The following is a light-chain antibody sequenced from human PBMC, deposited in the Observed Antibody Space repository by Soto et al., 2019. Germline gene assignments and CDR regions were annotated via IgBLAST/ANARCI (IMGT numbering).Light chain of an antibody. J-gene: IGKJ3*01. CDR3: QNYNSAPRT. CDR1: QGISNY. Sequence: DIQMTQSPSSLSASVGDRVTITCRASQGISNYLAWYQQKPGKVPKLLIYAASTLQSGVPSRFSGSGSGTEFTLTISSLQPEDVATSYSQNYNSAPRTFGPGTKVDIK. CDR2: AAS. V-gene: IGKV1-27*01.